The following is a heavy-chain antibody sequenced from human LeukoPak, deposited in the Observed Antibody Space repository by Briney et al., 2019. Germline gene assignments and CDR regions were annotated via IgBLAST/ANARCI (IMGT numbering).Heavy chain of an antibody. D-gene: IGHD3-10*01. Sequence: TGGSLRLACAASGFTLSSYEMNWVRQAPAKGLEWVSYISSSGSTIYYVDSVKRRFTISRDNAKHSLYLQMNSLRAEDTAVYYCERERVTMVRGVIPYWGQGTLVTVSS. CDR1: GFTLSSYE. CDR3: ERERVTMVRGVIPY. CDR2: ISSSGSTI. J-gene: IGHJ4*02. V-gene: IGHV3-48*03.